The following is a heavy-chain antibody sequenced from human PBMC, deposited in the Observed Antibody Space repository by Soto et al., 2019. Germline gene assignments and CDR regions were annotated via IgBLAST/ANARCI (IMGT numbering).Heavy chain of an antibody. Sequence: PSETLSLTCAVYGGSFSGYYWSWIRQPPGKGLEWIGEINHSGVTNYKPSLKRRVTISVDTSKNQFSLQLKSVTAADTALYYCARFSGSYYYAMDVWGQGYTVT. CDR2: INHSGVT. V-gene: IGHV4-34*01. D-gene: IGHD6-19*01. CDR3: ARFSGSYYYAMDV. CDR1: GGSFSGYY. J-gene: IGHJ6*02.